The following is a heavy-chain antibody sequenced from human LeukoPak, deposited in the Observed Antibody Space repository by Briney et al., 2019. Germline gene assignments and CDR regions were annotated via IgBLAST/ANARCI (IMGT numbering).Heavy chain of an antibody. J-gene: IGHJ6*02. CDR3: ARDSVGRYYDFWSGCLGGYYGMDV. D-gene: IGHD3-3*01. V-gene: IGHV1-18*01. CDR2: ISAYNGNT. CDR1: GYTFTSYG. Sequence: ASVKVSCKASGYTFTSYGISRVRQAPGQGLEWMGWISAYNGNTNYAQKLQGRVTMTTDTSTSTAYMELRSLRSDDTAVYYCARDSVGRYYDFWSGCLGGYYGMDVWGQGTTVTVSS.